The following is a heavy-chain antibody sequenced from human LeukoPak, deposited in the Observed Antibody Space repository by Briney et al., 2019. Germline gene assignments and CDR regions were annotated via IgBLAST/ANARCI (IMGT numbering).Heavy chain of an antibody. Sequence: PGGSLRLSCAASGFTFSSYGMHWVRQAPGKGLEWVAVIAYDGTNEYYADSAKGRFTISRDNSKNTLYLLMSSLRTEDTAVYYCAKSRPGSSWYSPDSGGQGTLVTVSS. V-gene: IGHV3-30*18. CDR3: AKSRPGSSWYSPDS. D-gene: IGHD6-13*01. CDR1: GFTFSSYG. CDR2: IAYDGTNE. J-gene: IGHJ4*02.